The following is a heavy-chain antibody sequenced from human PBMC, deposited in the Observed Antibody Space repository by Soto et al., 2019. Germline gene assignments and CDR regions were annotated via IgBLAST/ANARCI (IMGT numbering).Heavy chain of an antibody. CDR2: IIPMFGTP. CDR3: ARELDGDYSFDY. D-gene: IGHD4-17*01. Sequence: QVQLVQSGAEVKKPGSPVKVSCKASGGTFSTSSFSWLRQAPGQGLEWLGQIIPMFGTPNYPQKGQGRVTITADDATSTTYLEVSSLRSEDTAMYFCARELDGDYSFDYWGQGTLVTVSS. J-gene: IGHJ4*02. CDR1: GGTFSTSS. V-gene: IGHV1-69*12.